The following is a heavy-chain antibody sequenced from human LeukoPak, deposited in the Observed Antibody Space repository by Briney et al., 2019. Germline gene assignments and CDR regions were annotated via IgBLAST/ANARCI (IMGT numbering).Heavy chain of an antibody. CDR2: ISSSSSTI. Sequence: GGSLRLSCAASGFTFSSYSMNWVRQAPGKGLEGVSYISSSSSTIYYADSVRGRFTISRDNAKNSLYLQMNRLRAEETAVYYCARAPSPFLEWVYPLDYWGQGTLVTVSS. V-gene: IGHV3-48*01. CDR1: GFTFSSYS. J-gene: IGHJ4*02. CDR3: ARAPSPFLEWVYPLDY. D-gene: IGHD3-3*02.